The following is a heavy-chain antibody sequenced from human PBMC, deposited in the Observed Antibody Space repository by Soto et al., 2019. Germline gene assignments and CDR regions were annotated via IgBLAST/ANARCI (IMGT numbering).Heavy chain of an antibody. V-gene: IGHV3-23*01. Sequence: EAQLLESGGGLVQPGGSLRLSCAASGFPFNNYAMSWVRQAPGKGVEWVSAIRGPDESTYYAQSVKGCFTSSRDNSKNHLKLQMNCRRAEYAAVYYCAEYRAVEYGFDIWGQGTIVTVCS. CDR3: AEYRAVEYGFDI. CDR2: IRGPDEST. D-gene: IGHD3-10*01. J-gene: IGHJ3*02. CDR1: GFPFNNYA.